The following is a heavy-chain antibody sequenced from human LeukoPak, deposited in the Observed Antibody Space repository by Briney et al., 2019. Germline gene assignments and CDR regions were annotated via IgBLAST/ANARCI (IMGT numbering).Heavy chain of an antibody. CDR3: ARENWGPDY. CDR1: GFTFNKYW. V-gene: IGHV3-7*01. Sequence: PGGSLRLSCAASGFTFNKYWMTWVRQAPGKGLEWVATIKQDGSDKHYVSSVKGRFTISRDNAKNSVYLQMNSLRDEDTAIYYCARENWGPDYWGQGTLVTVSS. CDR2: IKQDGSDK. D-gene: IGHD7-27*01. J-gene: IGHJ4*02.